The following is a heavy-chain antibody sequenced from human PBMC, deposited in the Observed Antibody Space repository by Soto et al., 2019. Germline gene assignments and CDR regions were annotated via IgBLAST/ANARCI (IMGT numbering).Heavy chain of an antibody. V-gene: IGHV2-5*02. CDR3: AHIRVVTYYGSGWFDP. J-gene: IGHJ5*02. D-gene: IGHD3-10*01. Sequence: QITLRESGPTLVKPTQTLTLTCAVSGSSLSTSGVGVGWIRQPPGKALEWLALIYWDDDKRYSPSLTNRLTITKDTYKNQVVLTMANMDPVDTATYYCAHIRVVTYYGSGWFDPWGQGTLVTVSS. CDR2: IYWDDDK. CDR1: GSSLSTSGVG.